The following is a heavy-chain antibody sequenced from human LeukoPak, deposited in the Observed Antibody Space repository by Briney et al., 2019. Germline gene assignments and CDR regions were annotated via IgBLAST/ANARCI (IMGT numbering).Heavy chain of an antibody. J-gene: IGHJ4*02. CDR3: ARHYYDRSGYYSTPHYFDY. Sequence: SETLSLTCTVPGGSISSGDYYWSWIRQPPGKGLEWIGYIYYSGSTYYNPSLKSRVTISVDTSKNQFSLKLSSVTAADTAVYYCARHYYDRSGYYSTPHYFDYWGQGTLVTVSS. D-gene: IGHD3-22*01. V-gene: IGHV4-30-4*01. CDR2: IYYSGST. CDR1: GGSISSGDYY.